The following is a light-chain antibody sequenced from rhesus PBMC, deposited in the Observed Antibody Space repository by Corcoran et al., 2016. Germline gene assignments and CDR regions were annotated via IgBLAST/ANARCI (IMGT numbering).Light chain of an antibody. CDR1: QGISSW. J-gene: IGKJ1*01. Sequence: DIQMTQSPSSLSASVGDRVTITCRARQGISSWLAWYQQKPGKAPKLLIYKASSLQSGVPSRFSGSGYGTDFTLTISSLKPEDFATYYCQQYNSAPPTFGQGTKVEIK. CDR2: KAS. V-gene: IGKV1-21*01. CDR3: QQYNSAPPT.